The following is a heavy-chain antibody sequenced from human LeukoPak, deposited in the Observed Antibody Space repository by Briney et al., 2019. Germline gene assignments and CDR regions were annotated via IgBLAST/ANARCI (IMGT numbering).Heavy chain of an antibody. CDR3: ARGHLGLSP. J-gene: IGHJ5*02. V-gene: IGHV4-59*01. CDR1: GGSISVYS. Sequence: SETLSLTCTVSGGSISVYSWTWIRQPPGQGLEWIGYFHNSRTTSYNPSLTGRVIISVDTAMDQISLKLNSVTAADTAVYYCARGHLGLSPWGQGTLVTVSS. D-gene: IGHD3-10*01. CDR2: FHNSRTT.